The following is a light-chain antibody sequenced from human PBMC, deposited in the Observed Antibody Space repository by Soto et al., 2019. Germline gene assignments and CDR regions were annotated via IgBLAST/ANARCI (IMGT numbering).Light chain of an antibody. J-gene: IGLJ2*01. Sequence: QLVLTQSPSASASLGASVKLTCTLSSGHSSYAIAWHQQQPEKGPRYLMKLSSDGSHTRGDGIPDRFSGSSSGTERYLTISSLQSDDEADYFCQTWGAGFVIFGGGTKVTVL. CDR3: QTWGAGFVI. CDR1: SGHSSYA. V-gene: IGLV4-69*01. CDR2: LSSDGSH.